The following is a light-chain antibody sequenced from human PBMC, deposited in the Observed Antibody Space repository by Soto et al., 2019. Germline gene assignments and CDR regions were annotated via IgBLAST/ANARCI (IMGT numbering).Light chain of an antibody. CDR1: SSDVGSYNL. J-gene: IGLJ1*01. CDR3: CSYAGSSTSLYV. CDR2: EGS. V-gene: IGLV2-23*01. Sequence: QSVLTQPASVSGSPGQSITISCTGTSSDVGSYNLVSWYQQPPGKAPKLLIYEGSKRPSGISNRFSGSKSGNTASLTIAGLQAEDEADYYCCSYAGSSTSLYVFGPGTKLTVL.